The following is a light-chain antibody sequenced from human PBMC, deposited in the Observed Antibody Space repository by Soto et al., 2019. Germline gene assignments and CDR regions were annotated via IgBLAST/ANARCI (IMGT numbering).Light chain of an antibody. J-gene: IGLJ1*01. CDR1: PPEVGGYNY. CDR2: DVS. V-gene: IGLV2-11*01. CDR3: CSYAGSYSLYV. Sequence: SAPAQPPPRCGASLQSGTLSSTGTPPEVGGYNYVSWYQQHPGKAPKLMIYDVSKRPSGVPDRFSGSKSGNTASLTISGLQAEDEADYYCCSYAGSYSLYVFGSGTKVTVL.